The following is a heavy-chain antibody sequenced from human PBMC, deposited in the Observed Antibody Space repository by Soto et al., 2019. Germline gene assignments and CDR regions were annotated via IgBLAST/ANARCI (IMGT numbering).Heavy chain of an antibody. D-gene: IGHD2-21*02. V-gene: IGHV4-30-2*01. CDR3: ARAYCGGDCYLQTDAFDI. CDR2: IYHSGST. J-gene: IGHJ3*02. Sequence: QLQLQESGSGLVKPSQTLSLTCAVSGGSISSGGYSWSWIRQPPGKGLEWIGYIYHSGSTYYNPSLKSRVTISVDRSKNQFSLKLSSVTAADTAVYYCARAYCGGDCYLQTDAFDIWGQGTMVTVSS. CDR1: GGSISSGGYS.